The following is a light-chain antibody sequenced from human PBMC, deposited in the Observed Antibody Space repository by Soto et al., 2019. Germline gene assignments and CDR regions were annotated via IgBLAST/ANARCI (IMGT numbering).Light chain of an antibody. J-gene: IGLJ1*01. Sequence: QSVLTQPPSVSGAPGQRVTISCTGSSSNIGAGYDVHWYQQLPGTAPKLLIYGNNNRPSGVPDRSSGSKSDTSASLAITELQAEDDADYYCQSYDSSLSAYVFGPGTKVTVL. CDR3: QSYDSSLSAYV. CDR1: SSNIGAGYD. CDR2: GNN. V-gene: IGLV1-40*01.